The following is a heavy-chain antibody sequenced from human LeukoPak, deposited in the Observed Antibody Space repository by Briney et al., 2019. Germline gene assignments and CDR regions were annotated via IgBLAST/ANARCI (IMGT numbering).Heavy chain of an antibody. CDR2: IIPIFGTA. V-gene: IGHV1-69*13. Sequence: SVKVSCKASGGTFSSYAISWVRQAPGQGLEWMGGIIPIFGTANYAQKFQGRVTITADESTSTVYMELSSLRSEDTAVYYCGATYGSGSYLNGMDVWGQGTTVTVSS. CDR3: GATYGSGSYLNGMDV. D-gene: IGHD3-10*01. J-gene: IGHJ6*02. CDR1: GGTFSSYA.